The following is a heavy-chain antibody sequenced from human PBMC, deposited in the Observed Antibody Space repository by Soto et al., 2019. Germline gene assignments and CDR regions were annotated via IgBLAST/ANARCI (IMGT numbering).Heavy chain of an antibody. Sequence: ASVKVSCKGSGYTFSAYYIHWVRQAPGQGLEWMGWINPRSGGTNFAQKFQGRVTMTRDTSISTAYMELTRLMSNDTAVYYCSTCTGCSCYYYGMDISGHGTTVTVSS. CDR2: INPRSGGT. CDR3: STCTGCSCYYYGMDI. J-gene: IGHJ6*02. V-gene: IGHV1-2*02. CDR1: GYTFSAYY. D-gene: IGHD2-8*02.